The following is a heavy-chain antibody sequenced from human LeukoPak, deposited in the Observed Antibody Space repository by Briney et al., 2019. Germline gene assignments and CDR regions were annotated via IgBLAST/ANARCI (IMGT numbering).Heavy chain of an antibody. CDR2: ISYDRSNK. D-gene: IGHD1-7*01. J-gene: IGHJ4*02. Sequence: GGSLRLSCAASGFSFSTYDMHWVRQAPGEGLEWVAVISYDRSNKYYADSVKGRFTISRDNSKNTLYLQMNSLRAEDTAVYYCASGNYLITYYFHYWGQGTLVTVSS. V-gene: IGHV3-30*03. CDR1: GFSFSTYD. CDR3: ASGNYLITYYFHY.